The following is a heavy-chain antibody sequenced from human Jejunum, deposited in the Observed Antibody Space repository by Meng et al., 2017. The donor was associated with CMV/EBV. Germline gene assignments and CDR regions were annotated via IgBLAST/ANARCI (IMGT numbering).Heavy chain of an antibody. Sequence: DSALHWVRQGSGKGLEWLGRIRSKSKNYATAYDASMRGRFTISRDDSKNTAYLQMDRLKTEDTAVYYCTRHGSASAYDPSYYFDYWGQGALVTVSS. V-gene: IGHV3-73*01. CDR1: DSA. CDR2: IRSKSKNYAT. CDR3: TRHGSASAYDPSYYFDY. D-gene: IGHD3-10*01. J-gene: IGHJ4*02.